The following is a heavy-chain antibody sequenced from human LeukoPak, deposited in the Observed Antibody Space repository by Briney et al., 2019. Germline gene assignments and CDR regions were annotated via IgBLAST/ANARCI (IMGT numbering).Heavy chain of an antibody. J-gene: IGHJ5*02. CDR3: ARVFIPYDSSGYNWFDP. D-gene: IGHD3-22*01. CDR1: GFTFSRCS. CDR2: ISYDGSNK. Sequence: GGSLRLSCAASGFTFSRCSMPWVRQAPGKGLEWVAVISYDGSNKYYADSVQGRFTISRDNSKNTLYLQMNSLRAEDTAVNYCARVFIPYDSSGYNWFDPWGQGTLVTVSS. V-gene: IGHV3-30-3*01.